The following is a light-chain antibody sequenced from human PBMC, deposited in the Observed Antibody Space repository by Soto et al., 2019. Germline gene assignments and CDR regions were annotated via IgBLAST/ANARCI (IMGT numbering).Light chain of an antibody. CDR2: GVS. Sequence: EIVLTQSPATLSLSPGERATLSCRASQSVSSYLAWYQQKPGQAPRLLIYGVSNRATGIPARFSGSGSGTEITLTISGLQSEDFAVYSCQRYTNWPVMYTFGQGTKLEI. CDR1: QSVSSY. J-gene: IGKJ2*01. CDR3: QRYTNWPVMYT. V-gene: IGKV3-15*01.